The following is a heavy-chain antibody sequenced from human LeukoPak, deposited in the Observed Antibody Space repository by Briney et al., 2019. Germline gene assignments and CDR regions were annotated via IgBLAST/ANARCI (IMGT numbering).Heavy chain of an antibody. Sequence: GESLKISCKASGYTFTDYWIGWVRQVPGKGLEWMELIYPDDSDTRYTSSFQGQVTISADKSVNTAFLQWSSLKASDTAMYYCAKTYYYGSGTPADAFDIWGQGTMVTVSA. CDR3: AKTYYYGSGTPADAFDI. CDR1: GYTFTDYW. CDR2: IYPDDSDT. V-gene: IGHV5-51*01. J-gene: IGHJ3*02. D-gene: IGHD3-10*01.